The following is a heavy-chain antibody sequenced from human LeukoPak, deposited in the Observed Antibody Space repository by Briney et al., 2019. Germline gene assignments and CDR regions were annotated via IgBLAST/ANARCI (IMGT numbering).Heavy chain of an antibody. Sequence: SETLSLTCAVYGGSFSGYYWSWIRQPPGKGLEWIGEINRSGSTNYNPSLKSRVTISVDTSKNQFSLKLSSVTAADTAVYYCARDIGYSSGWFDYWGQGTLVTVSS. J-gene: IGHJ4*02. D-gene: IGHD6-19*01. CDR2: INRSGST. V-gene: IGHV4-34*01. CDR1: GGSFSGYY. CDR3: ARDIGYSSGWFDY.